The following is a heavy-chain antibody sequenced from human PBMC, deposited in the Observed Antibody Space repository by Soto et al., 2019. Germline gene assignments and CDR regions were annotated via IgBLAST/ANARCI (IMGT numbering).Heavy chain of an antibody. CDR1: GFTFDDYA. CDR3: AKSEVATIMGVLWY. CDR2: ISWNSGSI. Sequence: EVQLVESGGGLVQPGRSLRLSCAASGFTFDDYAMHWVRQAPGKGLEWVSGISWNSGSIGYADSVKGRFTISRDNAKNSLYLQMNSLRAEDTALYYCAKSEVATIMGVLWYWGQGTLVTVSS. J-gene: IGHJ4*02. V-gene: IGHV3-9*01. D-gene: IGHD5-12*01.